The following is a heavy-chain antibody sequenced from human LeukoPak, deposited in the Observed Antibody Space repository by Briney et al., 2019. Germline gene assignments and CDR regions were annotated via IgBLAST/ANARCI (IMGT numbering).Heavy chain of an antibody. CDR1: EFTVSSNY. CDR3: AKDGKTRNWNYFQAKAVD. V-gene: IGHV3-23*01. D-gene: IGHD1-7*01. Sequence: GGPLRLSCAASEFTVSSNYMSWVRQAPGKGLEWVSGISGSGGTTHYADSVKGRFTISRDNSKNTLYLQVNSLRAEDTAIYYCAKDGKTRNWNYFQAKAVDWGQGTLVTVSS. CDR2: ISGSGGTT. J-gene: IGHJ4*02.